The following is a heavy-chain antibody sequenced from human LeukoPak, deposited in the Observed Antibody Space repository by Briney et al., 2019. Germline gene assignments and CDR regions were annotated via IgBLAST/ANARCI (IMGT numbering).Heavy chain of an antibody. D-gene: IGHD1-26*01. J-gene: IGHJ5*02. Sequence: GGSLRLSCAASGFTFSGSAIHWVRQSSGKGLEWVGRIDKKDKGYATATAYAASVKGRFTISRDDSINTAYLQMKSLKTEDTALYYCTRDSGTYNWFDPWGQETLVTVSS. CDR1: GFTFSGSA. CDR3: TRDSGTYNWFDP. V-gene: IGHV3-73*01. CDR2: IDKKDKGYATAT.